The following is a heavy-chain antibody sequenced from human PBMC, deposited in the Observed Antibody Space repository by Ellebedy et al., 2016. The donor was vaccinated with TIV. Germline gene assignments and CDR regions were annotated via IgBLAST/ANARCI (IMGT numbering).Heavy chain of an antibody. CDR1: GFTFSTYA. J-gene: IGHJ4*02. V-gene: IGHV3-23*01. D-gene: IGHD1-26*01. Sequence: GESLKISCAASGFTFSTYAMTWVRQAPGKGLEWVSGISGPGGNTYYAESVKGRFTISRDNSKNTVYLQINSLRAEDTAVYYCAKGVGTTWYRGFDYWGQGTLVTVSS. CDR3: AKGVGTTWYRGFDY. CDR2: ISGPGGNT.